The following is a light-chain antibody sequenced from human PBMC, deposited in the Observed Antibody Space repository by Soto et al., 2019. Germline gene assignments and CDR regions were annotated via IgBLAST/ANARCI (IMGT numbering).Light chain of an antibody. J-gene: IGKJ3*01. V-gene: IGKV3-20*01. CDR1: QSVSNSL. CDR3: QVYDGSLFT. Sequence: DIVLTQSPGTLSLSPGERATLSCRASQSVSNSLLTWYQQKPGQAPRPLIYGASNRATGVPDRFSGSGSGTEFPLSISRLEPEDFVVYYCQVYDGSLFTFGPGTKVDFK. CDR2: GAS.